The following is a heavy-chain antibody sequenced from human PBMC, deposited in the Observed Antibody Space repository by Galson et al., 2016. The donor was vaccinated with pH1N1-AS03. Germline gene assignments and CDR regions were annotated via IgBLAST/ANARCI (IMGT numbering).Heavy chain of an antibody. CDR2: IYYSGGT. CDR3: ARGQRYFGNFDY. J-gene: IGHJ4*02. D-gene: IGHD3-9*01. CDR1: PGSIINYY. V-gene: IGHV4-59*01. Sequence: SETLSLTCTVSPGSIINYYWNWIRQPPGRGLEWIGAIYYSGGTRYSPSLQSRVTISVDTSKNQFSLELTSVSAADTSVYYCARGQRYFGNFDYWGQGALVTVSS.